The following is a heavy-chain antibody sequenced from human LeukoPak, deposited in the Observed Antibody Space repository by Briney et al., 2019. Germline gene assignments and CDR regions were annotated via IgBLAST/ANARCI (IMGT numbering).Heavy chain of an antibody. Sequence: GGSLRLSCAASGFTFSSYVMTWVRQAPGKGLECVSAISSSGDTTYYAESVKGRFTISRDKSKNTLYLQMNSLGAEDTAVYYCAKEVAIPVAVDAFERWGQGTLVTVSS. CDR3: AKEVAIPVAVDAFER. CDR2: ISSSGDTT. V-gene: IGHV3-23*01. D-gene: IGHD6-19*01. J-gene: IGHJ3*02. CDR1: GFTFSSYV.